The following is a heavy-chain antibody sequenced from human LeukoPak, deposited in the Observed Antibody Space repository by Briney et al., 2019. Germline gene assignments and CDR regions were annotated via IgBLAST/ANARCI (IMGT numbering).Heavy chain of an antibody. CDR3: ARMRVVAGTIGYGMDV. CDR2: INSDGSST. D-gene: IGHD6-19*01. Sequence: PGESLRLSCAASGFTFSSYWMHWVRQVPGKGLVWVSRINSDGSSTSYADSVKGRFTISRDNAKNTLYLQMNSLRAEDTAMYYCARMRVVAGTIGYGMDVWGQGTTVTVS. CDR1: GFTFSSYW. J-gene: IGHJ6*02. V-gene: IGHV3-74*01.